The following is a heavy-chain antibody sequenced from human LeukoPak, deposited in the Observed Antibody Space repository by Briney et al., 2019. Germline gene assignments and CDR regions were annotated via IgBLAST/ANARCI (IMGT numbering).Heavy chain of an antibody. V-gene: IGHV3-74*01. CDR1: GFTFSIYW. D-gene: IGHD5-12*01. Sequence: PGGSLRLSCAASGFTFSIYWMHWVRQAPGKGLVWVSRINSDGSSTSYADSVKGRFTISRDNAKNTLYLQMNSLRAEDTAVYYCARELGGYDYSSFDYWGQGTLVTLSS. J-gene: IGHJ4*02. CDR3: ARELGGYDYSSFDY. CDR2: INSDGSST.